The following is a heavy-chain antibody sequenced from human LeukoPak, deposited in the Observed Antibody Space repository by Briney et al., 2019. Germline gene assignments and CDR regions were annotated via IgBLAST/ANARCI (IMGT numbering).Heavy chain of an antibody. D-gene: IGHD2-2*01. CDR2: ISGDGGST. J-gene: IGHJ4*02. Sequence: GGSLRLSCAASGFTFDDYAMRWVRQPPGKSLEWVSLISGDGGSTYYADSVKGRFTVSRDNSKNSLYLQMNSLRTEDTALYYCAKDISRNFVVVPAADYWGQGTLVTVSS. CDR3: AKDISRNFVVVPAADY. CDR1: GFTFDDYA. V-gene: IGHV3-43*02.